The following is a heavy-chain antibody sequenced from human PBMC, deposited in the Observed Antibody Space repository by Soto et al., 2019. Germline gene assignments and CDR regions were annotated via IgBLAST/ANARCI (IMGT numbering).Heavy chain of an antibody. J-gene: IGHJ4*02. V-gene: IGHV4-4*02. CDR3: ARTRQDSSMSRPFEY. Sequence: QVQLQESGPGLVQPSGTLSLTCTVSGGSISSDHFWTWIRQSPGKGLEWIGEIHRSGVTNYNPSLKSRVTISMDKSKNRLTLRLNSVTAADTAVFYCARTRQDSSMSRPFEYWGQGSLVPVSS. CDR1: GGSISSDHF. CDR2: IHRSGVT. D-gene: IGHD2-15*01.